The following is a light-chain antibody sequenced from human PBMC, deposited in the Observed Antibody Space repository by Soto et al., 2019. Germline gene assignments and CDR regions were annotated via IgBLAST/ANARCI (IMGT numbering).Light chain of an antibody. Sequence: DIQMTQSPPSVSASVGDRVTLTCRASQDVGKWLAWYQQKPGKAPTLLIHGASSLQSGVPPRYSGSGYGTDFTLTISSLQPEDFAVYYCQQYNNWPLTFGQGTRLEIK. CDR1: QDVGKW. J-gene: IGKJ5*01. CDR3: QQYNNWPLT. V-gene: IGKV1-12*01. CDR2: GAS.